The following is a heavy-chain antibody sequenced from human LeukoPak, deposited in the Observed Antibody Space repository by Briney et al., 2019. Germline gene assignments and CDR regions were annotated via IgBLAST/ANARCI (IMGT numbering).Heavy chain of an antibody. J-gene: IGHJ4*02. CDR2: IYHSGST. CDR1: GGSISSGGYY. V-gene: IGHV4-30-2*01. Sequence: SVTLSLTCTVSGGSISSGGYYWSWIRQPPGKGLEWIGYIYHSGSTYYNPSLKSRVTISVDRSKNQFSLKLSSVTAADTAVYYCARSSTSFFDYWGQGTLVTVSS. D-gene: IGHD2-2*01. CDR3: ARSSTSFFDY.